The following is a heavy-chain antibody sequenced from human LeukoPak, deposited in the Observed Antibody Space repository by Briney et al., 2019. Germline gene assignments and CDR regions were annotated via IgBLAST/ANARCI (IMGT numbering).Heavy chain of an antibody. CDR3: ARDNSVGDNAWWFDP. D-gene: IGHD1-26*01. CDR1: GYTFTSYY. J-gene: IGHJ5*02. V-gene: IGHV1-46*01. CDR2: INPSGGST. Sequence: ASVKVSCKASGYTFTSYYMHWVRQAPGQGLEWMGIINPSGGSTGYAQKFQGRVTMTRDMSTSTDYMELSSLRSEDTAIYYCARDNSVGDNAWWFDPWGQGNLVTVSS.